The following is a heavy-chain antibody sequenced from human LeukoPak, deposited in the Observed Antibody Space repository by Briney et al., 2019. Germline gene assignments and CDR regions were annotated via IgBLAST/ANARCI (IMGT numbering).Heavy chain of an antibody. Sequence: GASVKVSCKASGGTFSSYAISWVRQAPGQGLEWMGWISVYNGNTNYAQKLQGRVTMTRDTSTSTVYMELSSLRSEDTAVYYCATSRGVDRYYYDSKLAIDYWGQGTLVTVSS. CDR2: ISVYNGNT. J-gene: IGHJ4*02. CDR3: ATSRGVDRYYYDSKLAIDY. D-gene: IGHD3-22*01. CDR1: GGTFSSYA. V-gene: IGHV1-18*01.